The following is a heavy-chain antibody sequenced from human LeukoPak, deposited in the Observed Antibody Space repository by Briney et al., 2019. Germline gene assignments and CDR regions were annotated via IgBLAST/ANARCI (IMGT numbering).Heavy chain of an antibody. Sequence: SETLSLTCAVYGGSFSGYYWSWIRQPPGKGLEWIGEISHSGSTNYNPSLKSRVTISVDTSKNQFSLKLSSVTAADTAVYYCARGGMGIFGELKTIDYWGQGTPVTVSS. CDR2: ISHSGST. J-gene: IGHJ4*02. D-gene: IGHD3-3*01. V-gene: IGHV4-34*01. CDR3: ARGGMGIFGELKTIDY. CDR1: GGSFSGYY.